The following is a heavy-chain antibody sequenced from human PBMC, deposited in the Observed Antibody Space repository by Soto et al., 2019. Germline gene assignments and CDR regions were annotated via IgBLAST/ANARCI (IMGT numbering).Heavy chain of an antibody. CDR1: GGTFSSYT. Sequence: SVKVSCKASGGTFSSYTISWVRQAPGQGLEWMGRIIPILGIANYAQKFQGRVTITADKSTSTAYMELSSLRSEDTAVYYCAREGGWYGEYYFAYWGQGTLVTVSS. CDR3: AREGGWYGEYYFAY. CDR2: IIPILGIA. V-gene: IGHV1-69*04. J-gene: IGHJ4*02. D-gene: IGHD6-19*01.